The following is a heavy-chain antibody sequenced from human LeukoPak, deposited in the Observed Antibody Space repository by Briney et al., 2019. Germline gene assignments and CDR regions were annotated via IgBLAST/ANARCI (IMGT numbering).Heavy chain of an antibody. Sequence: SETLSLTCTVSGGSTSSSSYCGGWIRQPPGKGLEWIGSICYSGSTFYNPSLKSRVTISVDTSKNQFSLKLSSVTAADTAVYHCASTFNGSGSYYSYWYFDLWGRGTLVTVSS. CDR1: GGSTSSSSYC. J-gene: IGHJ2*01. CDR3: ASTFNGSGSYYSYWYFDL. D-gene: IGHD3-10*01. CDR2: ICYSGST. V-gene: IGHV4-39*07.